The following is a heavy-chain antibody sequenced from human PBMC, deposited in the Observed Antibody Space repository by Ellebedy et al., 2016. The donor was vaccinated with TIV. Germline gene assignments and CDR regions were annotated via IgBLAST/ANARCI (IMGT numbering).Heavy chain of an antibody. D-gene: IGHD5-24*01. J-gene: IGHJ4*02. Sequence: SETLSLTCTVSGGSISSGGYYWSWIRQHPGKGLEWIGYIYYSGSTYYNPSLKSRVTISVDTSKNRFSLKLSSVTAADTAVYYCARGGGWLQFGIDYWGQGTLVTVSS. CDR1: GGSISSGGYY. V-gene: IGHV4-31*03. CDR2: IYYSGST. CDR3: ARGGGWLQFGIDY.